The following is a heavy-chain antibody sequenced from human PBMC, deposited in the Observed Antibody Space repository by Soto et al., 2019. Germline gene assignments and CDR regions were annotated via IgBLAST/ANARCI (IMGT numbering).Heavy chain of an antibody. CDR2: ISAYNGNT. V-gene: IGHV1-18*01. J-gene: IGHJ3*02. CDR1: GYTFTSYG. Sequence: ASVKVSCKASGYTFTSYGISWVRQAPGQGLERMGWISAYNGNTNYAQKLQGRVTMTTDTSTSTAYMELRSLRSDDTAVYYCARPLVGYCISTSCYALDAFDIWGQGTMVTVSS. CDR3: ARPLVGYCISTSCYALDAFDI. D-gene: IGHD2-2*01.